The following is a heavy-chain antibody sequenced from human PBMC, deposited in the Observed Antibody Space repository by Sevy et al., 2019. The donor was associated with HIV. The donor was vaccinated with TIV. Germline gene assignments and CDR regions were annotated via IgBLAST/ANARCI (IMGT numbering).Heavy chain of an antibody. Sequence: GGSLRLSCAASGFTFSSYAMSWVRQAPGKGLEWVSAISGSGGSTYYADSVKGRFTFSRDNSKNTLYLQMNSLRAEDTAVYYCAKTVTYYYDSSGYLGDYWGHGTLVTVSP. J-gene: IGHJ4*01. V-gene: IGHV3-23*01. CDR2: ISGSGGST. CDR3: AKTVTYYYDSSGYLGDY. CDR1: GFTFSSYA. D-gene: IGHD3-22*01.